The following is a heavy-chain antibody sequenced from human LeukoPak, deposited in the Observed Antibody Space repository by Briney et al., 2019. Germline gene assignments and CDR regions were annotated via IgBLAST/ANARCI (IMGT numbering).Heavy chain of an antibody. V-gene: IGHV4-34*01. CDR3: ARDHSSSSEDY. CDR2: INHSGST. CDR1: GGSLSGYY. Sequence: SETLSLTCAVSGGSLSGYYWTWIRQPPGKGLEWIGEINHSGSTNYNPSLKSRVTISVDTSKNQFSLKLNSVTAADTAVYYCARDHSSSSEDYWGQGTLVTVSS. D-gene: IGHD6-13*01. J-gene: IGHJ4*02.